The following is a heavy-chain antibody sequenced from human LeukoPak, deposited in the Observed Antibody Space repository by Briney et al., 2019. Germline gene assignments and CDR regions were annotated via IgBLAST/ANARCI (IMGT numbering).Heavy chain of an antibody. D-gene: IGHD6-6*01. CDR1: GYTFTGYY. CDR2: INPNSGGT. V-gene: IGHV1-2*02. J-gene: IGHJ4*02. Sequence: ASVKVSCKASGYTFTGYYMHWVRQAPGQGLEWMGWINPNSGGTNYAQKFQGRVTMTRDTSISTAYMELSRLRSDDTAVYYCARDGHEYSSSGVDYWGQGTLVTVSS. CDR3: ARDGHEYSSSGVDY.